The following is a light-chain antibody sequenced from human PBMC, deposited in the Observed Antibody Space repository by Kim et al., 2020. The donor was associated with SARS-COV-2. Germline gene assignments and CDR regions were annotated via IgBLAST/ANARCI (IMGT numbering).Light chain of an antibody. J-gene: IGKJ1*01. V-gene: IGKV3-11*01. CDR3: QQYNNWPRT. CDR2: GTS. Sequence: EIVLTQSPATLSLSPGERATLSCRASQSISNYLAWYQQKPGQPPRLLIYGTSNRVTGIPDRFSGSGSGTDFTLTISSLEPEDFAVYYCQQYNNWPRTFGQGTRVDIK. CDR1: QSISNY.